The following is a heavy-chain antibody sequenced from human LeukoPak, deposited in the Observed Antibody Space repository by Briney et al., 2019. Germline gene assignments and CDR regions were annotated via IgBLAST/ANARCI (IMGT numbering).Heavy chain of an antibody. V-gene: IGHV4-59*08. Sequence: SETLSLTCTVSGGSISDHYWSWIRQPPGKGLEWIGYVYFRGDTNYNPSLQSRVTISVNMSKRQFSLRLTSVTAADTATYYCAKHVNDYSWGTYRQTDNWFDPWGQGTLVTVSS. D-gene: IGHD3-16*02. CDR1: GGSISDHY. CDR3: AKHVNDYSWGTYRQTDNWFDP. J-gene: IGHJ5*02. CDR2: VYFRGDT.